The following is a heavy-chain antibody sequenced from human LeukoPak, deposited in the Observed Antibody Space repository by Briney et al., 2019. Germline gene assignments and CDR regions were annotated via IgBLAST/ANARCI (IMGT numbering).Heavy chain of an antibody. CDR1: GDSFSIYV. Sequence: SVTVSFTAPGDSFSIYVITWVRQAPGQGLEWMGRIIPELDVANLAQVFKGRVTITADRSTNTAHMELSGLRSDDTAVYYCASVAAAGHYYYNSMDVWGQGTTVTVSS. CDR3: ASVAAAGHYYYNSMDV. J-gene: IGHJ6*02. V-gene: IGHV1-69*04. D-gene: IGHD6-13*01. CDR2: IIPELDVA.